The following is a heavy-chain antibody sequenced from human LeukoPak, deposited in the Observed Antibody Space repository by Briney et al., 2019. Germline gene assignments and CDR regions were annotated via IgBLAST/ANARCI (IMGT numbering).Heavy chain of an antibody. CDR3: ARLADYYYYMDV. J-gene: IGHJ6*03. D-gene: IGHD6-25*01. Sequence: PSETLSLTCTVSGGSISSYSWSWIRQPPGKGLEWIGYIYYSGSTNYNPSLKSRVTISVDTSKKQFSLRLNSVTAADTAVYYCARLADYYYYMDVWGKGTTVTVSS. CDR1: GGSISSYS. V-gene: IGHV4-59*08. CDR2: IYYSGST.